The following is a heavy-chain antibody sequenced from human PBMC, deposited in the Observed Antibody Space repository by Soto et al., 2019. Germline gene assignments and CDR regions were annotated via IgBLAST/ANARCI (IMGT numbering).Heavy chain of an antibody. J-gene: IGHJ5*02. D-gene: IGHD1-1*01. CDR2: IIPIFGTA. CDR3: ARDFTNEAWFDP. V-gene: IGHV1-69*13. CDR1: GGTFSSYA. Sequence: SVKVSCKASGGTFSSYAISWVRQAPGQGLEWMGGIIPIFGTANYAQKFQGRVTITADESTSTAYMELSSLRSEDTAVYYCARDFTNEAWFDPWGQGTLVTVSS.